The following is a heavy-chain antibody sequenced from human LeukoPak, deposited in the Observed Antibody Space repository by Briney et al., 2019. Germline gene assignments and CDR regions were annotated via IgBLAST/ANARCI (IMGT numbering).Heavy chain of an antibody. V-gene: IGHV4-39*07. CDR1: GGSISSSSYY. CDR3: AREGYCSSTSCYRKIFDY. Sequence: SETLSLTCTVSGGSISSSSYYWGWIRQPPGKGLEWIGSLYYIGSTYYSPSLKSRVTISVVTSKNQFSLKLSSVTAADTAVYYCAREGYCSSTSCYRKIFDYWGQGTLVTVSS. CDR2: LYYIGST. D-gene: IGHD2-2*02. J-gene: IGHJ4*02.